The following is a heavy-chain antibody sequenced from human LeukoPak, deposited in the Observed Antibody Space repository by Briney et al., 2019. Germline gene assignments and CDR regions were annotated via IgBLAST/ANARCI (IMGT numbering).Heavy chain of an antibody. J-gene: IGHJ4*02. Sequence: PGGSLRLSYAASGFTFSSYAMSWVRQAPGKGLEWVSAISGSGGSTYYADSVKGRFTISRDNSKNTLYLQMNSLRAADTAVYYCAKLYIPLWPKFDYWGQGTLVTVSS. CDR1: GFTFSSYA. V-gene: IGHV3-23*01. CDR3: AKLYIPLWPKFDY. D-gene: IGHD2/OR15-2a*01. CDR2: ISGSGGST.